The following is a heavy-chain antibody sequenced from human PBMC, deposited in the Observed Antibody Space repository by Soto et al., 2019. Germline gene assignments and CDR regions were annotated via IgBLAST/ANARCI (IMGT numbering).Heavy chain of an antibody. V-gene: IGHV2-5*02. CDR2: IYWDDDK. Sequence: QITLKESGPPLVKPTQTLTLTCTFSGFSLSTSGVGVGWIRQPPGEALEWLALIYWDDDKRYSPSLNSRLTITKDTSKNQVVLTMTNMDPVDTATYYCALSPYDWNYFNWFDPWGQGTLVTVSS. CDR1: GFSLSTSGVG. CDR3: ALSPYDWNYFNWFDP. J-gene: IGHJ5*02. D-gene: IGHD1-7*01.